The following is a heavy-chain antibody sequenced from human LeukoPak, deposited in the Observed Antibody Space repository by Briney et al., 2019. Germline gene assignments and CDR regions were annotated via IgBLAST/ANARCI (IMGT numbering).Heavy chain of an antibody. CDR3: ARKGRTGVAVRGYDYFQL. D-gene: IGHD3-3*01. J-gene: IGHJ1*01. Sequence: GGSLRLSCAASGFTFSSYSMNWVRQAPGKGLEWVSSISSSSSYIYYADSVKGGFTISRDNAKNSLYLQMNSLRAEDTAVYYCARKGRTGVAVRGYDYFQLWGQGTLVTVSS. V-gene: IGHV3-21*01. CDR1: GFTFSSYS. CDR2: ISSSSSYI.